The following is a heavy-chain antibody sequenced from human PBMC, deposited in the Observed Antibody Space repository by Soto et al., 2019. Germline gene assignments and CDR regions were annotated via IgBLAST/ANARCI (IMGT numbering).Heavy chain of an antibody. CDR2: ISGYNINT. V-gene: IGHV1-18*01. CDR1: GYTFANYG. Sequence: QVRLVQSGPEVKKPGASVRVSCKASGYTFANYGVTWVRETSGQGLEWLGWISGYNINTHYAQKFQDGVTLTTDKSTSTGYMELRSLISDDTAIYFCARERRWEPLLYWGQGTLVTVSP. D-gene: IGHD1-26*01. J-gene: IGHJ4*02. CDR3: ARERRWEPLLY.